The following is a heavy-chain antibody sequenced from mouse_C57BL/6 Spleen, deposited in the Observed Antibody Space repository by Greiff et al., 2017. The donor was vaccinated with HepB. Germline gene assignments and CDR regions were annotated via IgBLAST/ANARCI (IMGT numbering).Heavy chain of an antibody. CDR3: AKGTTVVATHYYAMDY. D-gene: IGHD1-1*01. J-gene: IGHJ4*01. CDR1: GYTFTSYW. CDR2: IDPSDSYT. Sequence: QVHVKQPGAELVMPGASVKLSCKASGYTFTSYWMHWVKQRPGQGLEWIGEIDPSDSYTNYNQKFKGKSTLTVDKSSSTAYMQLSSLTSEDSAVYYCAKGTTVVATHYYAMDYWGQGTSVTVSS. V-gene: IGHV1-69*01.